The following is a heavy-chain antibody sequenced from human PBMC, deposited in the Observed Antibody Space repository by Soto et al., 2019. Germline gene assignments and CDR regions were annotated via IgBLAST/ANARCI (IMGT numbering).Heavy chain of an antibody. V-gene: IGHV3-48*01. CDR1: GFTFSLYT. J-gene: IGHJ4*02. CDR2: ISSSSSTI. CDR3: TTYSYPGY. Sequence: PGGSLRLSCAASGFTFSLYTMNWVRQAPGKGLEWVSCISSSSSTIYYADSVKGRFTISRDNAKNSLYLQMNSLRAEDTAVYYCTTYSYPGYWGQGTLVTVSS. D-gene: IGHD2-15*01.